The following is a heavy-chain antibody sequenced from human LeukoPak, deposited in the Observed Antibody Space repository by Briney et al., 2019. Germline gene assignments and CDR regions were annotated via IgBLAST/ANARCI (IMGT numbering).Heavy chain of an antibody. D-gene: IGHD4-23*01. Sequence: GASVKVSCKASGYTFTGYYMHWVRQAPGQGLEWMGWINPNSGGTNYAQKFQGRVIMTRDMSTSTDYMELSSLRSEDTAVYYCARDNSVEDTAWWFDPWGQGTLVTVSS. CDR2: INPNSGGT. CDR3: ARDNSVEDTAWWFDP. CDR1: GYTFTGYY. J-gene: IGHJ5*02. V-gene: IGHV1-2*02.